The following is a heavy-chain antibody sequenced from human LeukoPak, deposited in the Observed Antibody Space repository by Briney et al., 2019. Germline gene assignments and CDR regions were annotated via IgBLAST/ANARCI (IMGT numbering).Heavy chain of an antibody. CDR2: INHSGST. Sequence: SETLSLTCAVYGGSFSTYYWTWIRQPPGKGLDWIGEINHSGSTNYNPSLKSRVTISVDTSKNQFSLKLSSVTAADTAMFYCARHTLRRGSSGGSYNWFDPWGQGTLVTVSS. CDR1: GGSFSTYY. J-gene: IGHJ5*02. D-gene: IGHD6-6*01. V-gene: IGHV4-34*01. CDR3: ARHTLRRGSSGGSYNWFDP.